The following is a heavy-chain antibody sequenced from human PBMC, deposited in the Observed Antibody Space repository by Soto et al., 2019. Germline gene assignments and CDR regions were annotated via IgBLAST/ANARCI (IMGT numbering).Heavy chain of an antibody. V-gene: IGHV1-46*01. D-gene: IGHD3-10*01. CDR3: ARVGSNPNSLYYYYYGMDV. CDR2: INPSDGST. J-gene: IGHJ6*02. Sequence: ASVKVSCKASGNISINYHIHWVRQAPGQGLEWMGIINPSDGSTSYAEKLQGRVSMTTDTSTSTVYMELSSLRSVDTAVYYCARVGSNPNSLYYYYYGMDVWGQGTTVTVSS. CDR1: GNISINYH.